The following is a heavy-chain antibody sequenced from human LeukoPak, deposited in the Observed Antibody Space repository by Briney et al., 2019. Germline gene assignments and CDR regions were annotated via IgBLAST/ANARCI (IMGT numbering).Heavy chain of an antibody. Sequence: GGSLRLSCAASGFTFSDYYMSWIRQAPGKGLEWVSYISGSGLYTSNADSLKGRFTISKDNARDSLYLQMNSLRAEDTAVYYCARVSQGAYYSDYWGQGTLVTVSS. J-gene: IGHJ4*02. V-gene: IGHV3-11*06. CDR3: ARVSQGAYYSDY. D-gene: IGHD4/OR15-4a*01. CDR1: GFTFSDYY. CDR2: ISGSGLYT.